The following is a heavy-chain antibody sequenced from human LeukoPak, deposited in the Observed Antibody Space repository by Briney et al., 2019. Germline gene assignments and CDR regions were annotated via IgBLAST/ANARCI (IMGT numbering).Heavy chain of an antibody. D-gene: IGHD5-18*01. V-gene: IGHV4-34*01. CDR2: INRSGST. CDR3: ARGGEYSYGFRRFDY. CDR1: GGSFSGYY. J-gene: IGHJ4*02. Sequence: PSETLSLTCAVYGGSFSGYYWSWIRQPPGKGLEWIGEINRSGSTNYNPSLKSRVTISVDTSKNQFSLKLSSVTAADTAVYYCARGGEYSYGFRRFDYWGQGTLVTVSS.